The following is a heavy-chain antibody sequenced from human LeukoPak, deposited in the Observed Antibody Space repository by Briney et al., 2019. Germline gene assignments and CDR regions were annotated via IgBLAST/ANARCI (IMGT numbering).Heavy chain of an antibody. CDR2: TNRSGDT. D-gene: IGHD1-26*01. Sequence: PPETLSLTCAVQGGSLSVYYWSWIRQPPGKGLEWIGETNRSGDTSYNPSLKSRATISPDPSQTQFSLKMTSVTAVNTALYYCARVDSAFNLYFNMDVWGEGTRVIV. CDR3: ARVDSAFNLYFNMDV. J-gene: IGHJ6*03. V-gene: IGHV4-34*01. CDR1: GGSLSVYY.